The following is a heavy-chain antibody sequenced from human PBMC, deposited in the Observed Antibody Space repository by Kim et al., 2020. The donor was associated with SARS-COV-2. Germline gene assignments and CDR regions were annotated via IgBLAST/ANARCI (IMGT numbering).Heavy chain of an antibody. CDR3: ARQVRGGYYYYGMDV. CDR2: IDPSDSYT. D-gene: IGHD3-16*01. V-gene: IGHV5-10-1*01. J-gene: IGHJ6*02. CDR1: GYSFSSYW. Sequence: GESLKISCKGSGYSFSSYWITWVRQMPGKGLEWMGRIDPSDSYTNYSPSLQGHVTISADKAISTAYLQWSSLKASDTAMYYCARQVRGGYYYYGMDVWGQGTTVTVSS.